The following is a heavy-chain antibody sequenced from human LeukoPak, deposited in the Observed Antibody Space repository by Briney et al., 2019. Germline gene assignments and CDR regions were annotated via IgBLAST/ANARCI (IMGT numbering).Heavy chain of an antibody. V-gene: IGHV4-59*08. CDR1: GDSISNYY. D-gene: IGHD1-26*01. CDR3: AGTRYSGSYYTDY. CDR2: VFYSGSS. Sequence: PSQTLSLTCAVSGDSISNYYWSWIPQPPGKALECIGYVFYSGSSNYNPPLKSRVTMSVDTSKYQFSLKLTSVTAADAGVYYCAGTRYSGSYYTDYWGQGALVTVSS. J-gene: IGHJ4*02.